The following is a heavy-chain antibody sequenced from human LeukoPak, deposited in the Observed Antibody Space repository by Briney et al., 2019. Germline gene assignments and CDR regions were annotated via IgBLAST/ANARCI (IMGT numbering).Heavy chain of an antibody. CDR2: INSNNGGT. V-gene: IGHV1-2*02. CDR1: GYTFTDYY. CDR3: ARYENSRKAFDI. Sequence: ASVKVSCKASGYTFTDYYVHWVRQAPGQGLEWMGWINSNNGGTKYAQKFQGRVTMTRDTSISTAYMELSRLISDDTAVYYCARYENSRKAFDIWGQGTIVTVSA. J-gene: IGHJ3*02. D-gene: IGHD1-14*01.